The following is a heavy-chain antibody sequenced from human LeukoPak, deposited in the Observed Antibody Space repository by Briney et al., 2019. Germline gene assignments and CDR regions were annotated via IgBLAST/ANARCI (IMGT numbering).Heavy chain of an antibody. Sequence: SQTLSLTCTVSGGSISSNSYYWGWIRQPPGKGLEWIGSIHYSGSTNYNPSLKSRVTISVDTSKNQFSLKLSSVTAADTAVYYCARGYCSGGSCYSYYYYNYMDVWGKGTRSPSP. CDR3: ARGYCSGGSCYSYYYYNYMDV. J-gene: IGHJ6*03. CDR1: GGSISSNSYY. CDR2: IHYSGST. V-gene: IGHV4-39*07. D-gene: IGHD2-15*01.